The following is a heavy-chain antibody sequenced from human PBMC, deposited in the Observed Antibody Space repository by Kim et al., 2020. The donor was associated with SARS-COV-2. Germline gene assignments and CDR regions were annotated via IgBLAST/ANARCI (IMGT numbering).Heavy chain of an antibody. CDR1: GDTFNSNA. CDR2: IVPVLGEG. J-gene: IGHJ6*02. D-gene: IGHD3-10*01. CDR3: ARDPPRDYGTGTNHYFFGMDV. Sequence: SVKVSCKSSGDTFNSNAINWVRKAPGQGLQWMGGIVPVLGEGRYAPKFQGRLTITADESTSTAYMELNSLTSDDTAVYYCARDPPRDYGTGTNHYFFGMDVWGQGTTVTVSS. V-gene: IGHV1-69*10.